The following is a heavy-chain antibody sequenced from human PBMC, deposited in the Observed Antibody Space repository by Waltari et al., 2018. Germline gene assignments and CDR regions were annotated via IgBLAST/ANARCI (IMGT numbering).Heavy chain of an antibody. CDR1: GFTFSGSA. D-gene: IGHD3-22*01. V-gene: IGHV3-73*02. CDR3: TRLEEPYQSDSRGSFAS. J-gene: IGHJ4*02. Sequence: EVQLVESGGGLVQPGGSLNLSCAASGFTFSGSAIHWVRQASGKGLEWVGRIRNKANSYTTDYAASLKGRFTVSRDDSKNTAYLQMNSLKTEDTAVYYCTRLEEPYQSDSRGSFASWGQGSLVTVSS. CDR2: IRNKANSYTT.